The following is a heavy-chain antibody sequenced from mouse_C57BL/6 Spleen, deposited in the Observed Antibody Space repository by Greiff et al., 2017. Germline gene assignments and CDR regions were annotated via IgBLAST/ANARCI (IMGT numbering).Heavy chain of an antibody. Sequence: VKLQESGPGLVQPSQSLSITCTVSGFSLTSYGVHWVRQSPGKGLEWLGVIWRGGSTDYNAAFMSRLSITKDNSKSQVFFKMNSLQADDTAIYYCAKKDDYDGVSYAMDYWGQGTSVTVSS. CDR1: GFSLTSYG. D-gene: IGHD2-4*01. CDR3: AKKDDYDGVSYAMDY. CDR2: IWRGGST. J-gene: IGHJ4*01. V-gene: IGHV2-5*01.